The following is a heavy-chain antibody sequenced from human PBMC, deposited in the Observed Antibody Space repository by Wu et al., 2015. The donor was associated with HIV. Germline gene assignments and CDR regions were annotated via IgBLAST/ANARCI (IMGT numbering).Heavy chain of an antibody. J-gene: IGHJ6*02. CDR1: GGSISSYY. Sequence: QVQLQESGPGLVKPSETLSLKCTVSGGSISSYYWSWIRQPPGKGLEWIGYIYYSGSTNYNPSLKSRVTISVDTSKNQFSLKLSSVTAADTAVYYCARGPSSSWSPDYYGMDVWGQGTTVTVSS. CDR3: ARGPSSSWSPDYYGMDV. V-gene: IGHV4-59*01. D-gene: IGHD6-13*01. CDR2: IYYSGST.